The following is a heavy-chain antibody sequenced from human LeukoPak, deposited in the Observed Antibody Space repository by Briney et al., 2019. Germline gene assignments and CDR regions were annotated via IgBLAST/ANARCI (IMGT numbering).Heavy chain of an antibody. CDR2: ISSSSSDT. J-gene: IGHJ4*02. Sequence: PGGSLRLSCAASGFTFTDWYMSWIRQAPGKGLQWLSYISSSSSDTSYADSVRGRFTISRDNAKNSLYLQMNSLRAEDTAVYYCARVGAAAGTSWGQGTLVTVSS. D-gene: IGHD6-13*01. V-gene: IGHV3-11*06. CDR1: GFTFTDWY. CDR3: ARVGAAAGTS.